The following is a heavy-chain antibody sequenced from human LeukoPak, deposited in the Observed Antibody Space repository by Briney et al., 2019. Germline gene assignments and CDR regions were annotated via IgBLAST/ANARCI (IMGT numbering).Heavy chain of an antibody. CDR3: ARGRVVVAANRPPNNWFDP. CDR2: INHSGST. Sequence: KAGGSLRLPCAASGFTFSSYAMSWIRQPPGKGLEWIGEINHSGSTNYNPSLKSRVTISVDTSKNQFSLKLSSVTAADTAVYYCARGRVVVAANRPPNNWFDPWGQGTLVTVSS. V-gene: IGHV4-34*01. J-gene: IGHJ5*02. D-gene: IGHD2-15*01. CDR1: GFTFSSYA.